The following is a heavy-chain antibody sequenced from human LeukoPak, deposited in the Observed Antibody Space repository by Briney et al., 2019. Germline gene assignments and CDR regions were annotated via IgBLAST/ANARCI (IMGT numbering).Heavy chain of an antibody. CDR3: TRDTYYYDSSGYPDY. CDR2: IRSKACGGTT. J-gene: IGHJ4*02. D-gene: IGHD3-22*01. Sequence: GGSLRLSCTASGFTFGDYAMSSVRQAPGKGLEWVGFIRSKACGGTTEYAASVKGRFTISRDDSKSIAYLQMNSLKTEDTAVYYCTRDTYYYDSSGYPDYWGQGTLVTVSS. V-gene: IGHV3-49*04. CDR1: GFTFGDYA.